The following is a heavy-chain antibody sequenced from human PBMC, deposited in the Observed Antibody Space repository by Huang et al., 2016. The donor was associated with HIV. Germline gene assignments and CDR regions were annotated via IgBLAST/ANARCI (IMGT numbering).Heavy chain of an antibody. V-gene: IGHV5-51*01. D-gene: IGHD3-10*01. Sequence: EVQLVQSGAEVKKPGESLKISCKGSGYRFRSNWIGWVRQMPGKGLEWSGIIYPGDSDTRYSPSFQGQVTISADKSINTAYLQWSSLKASDTDMYYCARLIGSPSFYYGLDVWGQGTTVTVSS. CDR3: ARLIGSPSFYYGLDV. CDR1: GYRFRSNW. CDR2: IYPGDSDT. J-gene: IGHJ6*02.